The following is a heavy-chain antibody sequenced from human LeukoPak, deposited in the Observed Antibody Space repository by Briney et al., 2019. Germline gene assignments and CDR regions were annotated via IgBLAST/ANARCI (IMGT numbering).Heavy chain of an antibody. CDR2: ISYDGSNK. D-gene: IGHD5-24*01. Sequence: GGSLRLSCAASGFTFSSYGMHWVRQAPGKGLEWVALISYDGSNKYYADSVKGRFTISRDNSKNTLYLQMNSLRGEDTAVYYCAKSGQDGWLDAFDIWGQGTTVTVSS. J-gene: IGHJ3*02. V-gene: IGHV3-30*18. CDR1: GFTFSSYG. CDR3: AKSGQDGWLDAFDI.